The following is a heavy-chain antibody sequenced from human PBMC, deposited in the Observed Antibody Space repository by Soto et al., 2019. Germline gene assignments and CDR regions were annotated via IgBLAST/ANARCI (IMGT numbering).Heavy chain of an antibody. CDR2: IWFDGSKK. V-gene: IGHV3-33*01. Sequence: GGSLRLSCAASGFKFRNYAIHWVRQAPGKGLEWLAVIWFDGSKKYYADSVKGRFTISRDNSKNTVYLDMNSLTADGSGVFYCARAHTMMILDRFDPWGHGTLVTVSS. D-gene: IGHD3-22*01. CDR3: ARAHTMMILDRFDP. J-gene: IGHJ5*02. CDR1: GFKFRNYA.